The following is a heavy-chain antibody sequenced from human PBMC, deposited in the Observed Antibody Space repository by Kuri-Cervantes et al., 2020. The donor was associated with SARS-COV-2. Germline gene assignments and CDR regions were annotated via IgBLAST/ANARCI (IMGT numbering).Heavy chain of an antibody. J-gene: IGHJ4*02. CDR2: ISSSSYI. D-gene: IGHD2-8*01. Sequence: GESLKISCAASGFTFSSYSMNWVRQAPGKGLEWVSSISSSSYIYYADSVKGRFTISRDNAKNSLYLQMNSLRAEDTAVYYCARESALLSLDYWGQGTLVTVSS. CDR1: GFTFSSYS. V-gene: IGHV3-21*01. CDR3: ARESALLSLDY.